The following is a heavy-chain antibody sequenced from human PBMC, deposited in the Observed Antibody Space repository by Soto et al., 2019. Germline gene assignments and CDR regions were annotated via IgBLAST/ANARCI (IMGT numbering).Heavy chain of an antibody. Sequence: XGSLRLACAAAGFSFSNYWMAWVRQAPGKGLEWVANINRDGGERYHADSVRGRFTIFRDNSENSLYLQMNRLRAEDTAVYYCARDATFCLDCWGRGTLVTVSS. CDR2: INRDGGER. CDR3: ARDATFCLDC. J-gene: IGHJ4*02. V-gene: IGHV3-7*03. CDR1: GFSFSNYW. D-gene: IGHD3-16*01.